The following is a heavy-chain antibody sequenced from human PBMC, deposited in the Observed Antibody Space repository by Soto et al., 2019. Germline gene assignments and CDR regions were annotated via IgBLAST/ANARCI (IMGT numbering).Heavy chain of an antibody. J-gene: IGHJ6*02. CDR1: GGTFGNSA. D-gene: IGHD2-15*01. V-gene: IGHV1-69*12. CDR2: IIPIFSTP. Sequence: QVQLVQSGAEVKKPGSSVTVSCKASGGTFGNSAISWVRQAPGQGLEWMGGIIPIFSTPDYAQKFQGRVTITADESTTTAYMELPSLQSEDTAVYYCSRDKDRQKLGGNNYCGIDVWGQGTTVTVSS. CDR3: SRDKDRQKLGGNNYCGIDV.